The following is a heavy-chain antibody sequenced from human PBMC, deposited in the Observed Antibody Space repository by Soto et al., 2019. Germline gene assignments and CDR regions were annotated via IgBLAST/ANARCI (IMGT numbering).Heavy chain of an antibody. V-gene: IGHV4-31*03. CDR2: IYFIGSP. CDR3: ARVNYYDDYGGHYFDY. Sequence: SETLSLTCTVSGASVTAGGYYWSWIRQHPGKVLEWIGFIYFIGSPSYNPSLKSRITMSLDTSKNQFSLNLTSVTAADTAVYFCARVNYYDDYGGHYFDYWGQGILVTVSS. CDR1: GASVTAGGYY. J-gene: IGHJ4*02. D-gene: IGHD3-22*01.